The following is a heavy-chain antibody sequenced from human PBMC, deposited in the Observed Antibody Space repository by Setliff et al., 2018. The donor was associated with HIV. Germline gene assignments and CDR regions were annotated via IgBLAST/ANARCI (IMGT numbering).Heavy chain of an antibody. V-gene: IGHV4-39*02. CDR2: LFSRGTP. D-gene: IGHD3-10*01. CDR3: ARVAAAPGGDY. J-gene: IGHJ4*02. Sequence: SETLSLTCTVSGGSITSVPYNWGWIRQPPGKGLEWVGSLFSRGTPYYHPSLKSRVTISLDTSQNHFSLKLTSLTAADTAVYYCARVAAAPGGDYWGQGTPVTVSS. CDR1: GGSITSVPYN.